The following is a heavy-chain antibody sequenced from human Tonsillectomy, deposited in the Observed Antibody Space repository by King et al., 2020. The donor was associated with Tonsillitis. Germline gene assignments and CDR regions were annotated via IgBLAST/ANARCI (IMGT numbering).Heavy chain of an antibody. D-gene: IGHD3-22*01. CDR2: IIPIFGTA. CDR3: ARDRMRGYYDSSGYYYDAFDI. Sequence: QLVQSGAEVKKPGSSVKVSCKASGGTFNSYAISWVRQAPGQGLEWMRGIIPIFGTANYAQKFQGRVTITADESTSTAYMELSSLRFDDTAVYYCARDRMRGYYDSSGYYYDAFDIWGQGTMVTVSS. CDR1: GGTFNSYA. J-gene: IGHJ3*02. V-gene: IGHV1-69*01.